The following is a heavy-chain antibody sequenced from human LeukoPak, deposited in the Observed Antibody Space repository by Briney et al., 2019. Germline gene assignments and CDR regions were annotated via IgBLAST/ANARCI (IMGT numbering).Heavy chain of an antibody. CDR1: GFNLSSYS. CDR3: ARISRSHDYDY. J-gene: IGHJ4*02. CDR2: ISSYGGST. V-gene: IGHV3-64*01. D-gene: IGHD6-6*01. Sequence: PGGSLRLSCAASGFNLSSYSMHWVRQAPGKGLEYVSAISSYGGSTYCANSVKDRFTISRDNSKNTVYLQMGSLRTEDMAVYYCARISRSHDYDYWGQGTLVTVSS.